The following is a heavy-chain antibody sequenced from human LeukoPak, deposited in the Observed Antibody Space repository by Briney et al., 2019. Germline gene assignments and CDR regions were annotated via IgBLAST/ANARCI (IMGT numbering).Heavy chain of an antibody. D-gene: IGHD3-22*01. V-gene: IGHV3-74*01. CDR3: AKGTMDGGQYYYDSS. J-gene: IGHJ4*02. Sequence: PGGSLRLSCGASGFTFSSYWMHWVRQAPGKGLVWVSRINTDGSYTSYADSVKGRFTISRDNAKNSLHLQMNGLRAEDTAVYYCAKGTMDGGQYYYDSSGGQGTLVTVSS. CDR1: GFTFSSYW. CDR2: INTDGSYT.